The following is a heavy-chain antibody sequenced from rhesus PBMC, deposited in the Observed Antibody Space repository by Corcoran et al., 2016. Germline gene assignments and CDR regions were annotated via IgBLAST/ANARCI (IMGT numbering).Heavy chain of an antibody. CDR2: IYCSGSSN. CDR1: GGSISSSY. D-gene: IGHD3-9*01. Sequence: QLQLQESGPGLVKPSETLSVTCAVSGGSISSSYWSWIRQAPGKGLEWIGYIYCSGSSNNYNPSLTSRVALSVDTSKNRLSLRLSSVTAADTAVYYCARTRGGGYFDYWGQGVLVTVSS. J-gene: IGHJ4*01. CDR3: ARTRGGGYFDY. V-gene: IGHV4-169*01.